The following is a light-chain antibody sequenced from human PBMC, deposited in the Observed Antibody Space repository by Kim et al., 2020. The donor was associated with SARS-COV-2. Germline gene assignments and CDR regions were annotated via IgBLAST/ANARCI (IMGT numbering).Light chain of an antibody. Sequence: SSELTQDPAVSVALGQTVRITCQGDSLRTYYASWYQQKPGQAPVLVIYDKNNRPSGIPDRFSGSRSGNTASLTITGAQAEDEADYYCNYRDSSGNQWVF. J-gene: IGLJ3*02. V-gene: IGLV3-19*01. CDR1: SLRTYY. CDR3: NYRDSSGNQWV. CDR2: DKN.